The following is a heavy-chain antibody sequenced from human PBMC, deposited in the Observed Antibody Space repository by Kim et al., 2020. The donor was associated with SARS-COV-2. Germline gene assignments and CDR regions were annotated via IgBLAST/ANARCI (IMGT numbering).Heavy chain of an antibody. CDR2: ITGSGGST. CDR3: AKGLGGSYGFDY. J-gene: IGHJ4*02. V-gene: IGHV3-23*01. CDR1: GFTFGIYA. D-gene: IGHD1-26*01. Sequence: GGSLRLSCAASGFTFGIYAMSWVRQAPGKGLEWASAITGSGGSTYYADSVKDRFTISRDNSKNTLYLQMNSLRAEDTAVYNCAKGLGGSYGFDYWGQGTLVTVSS.